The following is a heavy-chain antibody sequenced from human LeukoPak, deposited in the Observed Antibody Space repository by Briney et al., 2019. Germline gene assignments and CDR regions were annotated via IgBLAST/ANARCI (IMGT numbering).Heavy chain of an antibody. Sequence: PSETLFLTCTVSGGSISSSSYYWGWIRQPPGKGLEWIGSIYYSGSTYHNPSLKSRVTISVDTSKNQFSLKLSSVTAADTAVYYCARQGGYCSSTSCNDYWGQGTLVTVSS. CDR1: GGSISSSSYY. J-gene: IGHJ4*02. CDR3: ARQGGYCSSTSCNDY. V-gene: IGHV4-39*01. CDR2: IYYSGST. D-gene: IGHD2-2*01.